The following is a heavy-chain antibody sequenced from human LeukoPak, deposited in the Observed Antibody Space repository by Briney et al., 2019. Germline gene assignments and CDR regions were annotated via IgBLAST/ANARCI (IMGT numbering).Heavy chain of an antibody. CDR3: ARVQPYYDILTGYYTYYFDY. D-gene: IGHD3-9*01. J-gene: IGHJ4*02. CDR2: IKQDGSEK. Sequence: GGSLRLSCAASGFTFSSYWMSWVRHAPGKGLEWVANIKQDGSEKYYVDSVKGRFTISRDNAKNSLYLQMNSLRAEDTAVYYCARVQPYYDILTGYYTYYFDYWGQGTLVTVSS. CDR1: GFTFSSYW. V-gene: IGHV3-7*03.